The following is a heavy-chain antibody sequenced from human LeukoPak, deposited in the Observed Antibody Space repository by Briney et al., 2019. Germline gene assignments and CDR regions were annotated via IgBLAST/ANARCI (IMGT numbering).Heavy chain of an antibody. CDR3: ARDSGSGRTFDY. CDR2: IYYSGST. V-gene: IGHV4-59*11. CDR1: GGSISSHY. Sequence: SETLSLTCTVSGGSISSHYWSWIRQPPGKGLEWIGYIYYSGSTNYNPSLKSRVTISVDTSKNQFSLELSSVTAADTAVYYCARDSGSGRTFDYWGQGTLVTVSS. D-gene: IGHD3-10*01. J-gene: IGHJ4*02.